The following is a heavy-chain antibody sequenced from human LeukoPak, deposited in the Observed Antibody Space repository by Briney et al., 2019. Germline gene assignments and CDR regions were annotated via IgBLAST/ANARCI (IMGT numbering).Heavy chain of an antibody. CDR3: ARARAGTYYPYYFDY. Sequence: GGSLRLSCAASGFTFSSYWMHWVRQAPGKGLVWVSRINSDGSSTTYADSVKGRFTISRDNAKNSLYLQMNSLRAEDTAVYYCARARAGTYYPYYFDYWGQGTLVTVSS. V-gene: IGHV3-74*01. J-gene: IGHJ4*02. CDR1: GFTFSSYW. D-gene: IGHD1-26*01. CDR2: INSDGSST.